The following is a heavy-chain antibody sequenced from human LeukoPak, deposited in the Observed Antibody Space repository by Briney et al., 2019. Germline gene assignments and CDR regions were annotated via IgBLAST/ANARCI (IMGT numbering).Heavy chain of an antibody. J-gene: IGHJ4*02. D-gene: IGHD3-16*02. Sequence: SETLSLTCTVSGGSISSSSYYWGWIRQPPGKGLEWIGSIYYSGSTYYNPSLKSRVTISVDTSKNQFSLKLSSVTAADTAVYYCARGGMYDYVWGSYRYRDYFDYWGQGTLVTVSS. CDR1: GGSISSSSYY. V-gene: IGHV4-39*07. CDR3: ARGGMYDYVWGSYRYRDYFDY. CDR2: IYYSGST.